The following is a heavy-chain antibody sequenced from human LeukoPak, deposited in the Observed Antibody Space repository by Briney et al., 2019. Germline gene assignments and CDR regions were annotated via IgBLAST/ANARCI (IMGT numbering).Heavy chain of an antibody. D-gene: IGHD5-18*01. CDR3: ARKYSYGYYYYGMDV. CDR2: VYRSGTT. V-gene: IGHV4-39*07. Sequence: PSETLSLTCTVSGDSISKNNYYWGWIRQPPGKGLEWIGSVYRSGTTYYNPSLKSRVTISVDTSKNQFSLKLSSVTAADTAVYYCARKYSYGYYYYGMDVWGQGTTVTVSS. J-gene: IGHJ6*02. CDR1: GDSISKNNYY.